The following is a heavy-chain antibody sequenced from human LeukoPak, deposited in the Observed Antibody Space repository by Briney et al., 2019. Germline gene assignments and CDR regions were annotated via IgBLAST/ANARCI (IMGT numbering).Heavy chain of an antibody. CDR1: GGSISSSSYY. J-gene: IGHJ6*03. CDR3: ARTQYSSSWYHFSYYYYMDV. Sequence: PSETLSLTCTVSGGSISSSSYYWGWIRQPPGKGLEWIGSIYYSGSTYYNPSLKSRVTISVDTSKNQFSLKLSSVTAADTAVYYCARTQYSSSWYHFSYYYYMDVWGKGTTVTISS. D-gene: IGHD6-13*01. V-gene: IGHV4-39*07. CDR2: IYYSGST.